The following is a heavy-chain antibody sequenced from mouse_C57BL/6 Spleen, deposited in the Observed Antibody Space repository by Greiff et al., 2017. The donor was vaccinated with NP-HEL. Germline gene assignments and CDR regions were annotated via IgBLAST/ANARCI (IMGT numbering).Heavy chain of an antibody. V-gene: IGHV14-3*01. CDR3: ALIYYGYDVGDYYAMDY. J-gene: IGHJ4*01. D-gene: IGHD2-2*01. CDR2: IDPANGNT. Sequence: VQLKESVAELVRPGASVKLSCTASGFNIKNTYMHWVKQRPEQGLEWIGRIDPANGNTKYAPKFQGKATITADTSSNTAYLQLSSLTSEDTAIYYCALIYYGYDVGDYYAMDYWGQGTSVTVSS. CDR1: GFNIKNTY.